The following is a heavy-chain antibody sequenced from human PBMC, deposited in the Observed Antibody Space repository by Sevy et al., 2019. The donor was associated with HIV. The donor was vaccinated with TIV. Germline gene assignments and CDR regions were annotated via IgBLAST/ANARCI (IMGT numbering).Heavy chain of an antibody. CDR1: GGSISAYY. Sequence: SETLSLTCTVSGGSISAYYWSWIRQPPGKPLEYIGYIYYTGSTNYNPSPKSRVTISVDTSKNQFSLKLNSVTAADTAVYFCARAPPVRSGDDSLNWFDPWGQGTLVTVS. V-gene: IGHV4-59*01. CDR3: ARAPPVRSGDDSLNWFDP. D-gene: IGHD5-12*01. CDR2: IYYTGST. J-gene: IGHJ5*02.